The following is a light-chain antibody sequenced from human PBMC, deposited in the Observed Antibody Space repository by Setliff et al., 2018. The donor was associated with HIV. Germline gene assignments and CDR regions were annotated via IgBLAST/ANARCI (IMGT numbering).Light chain of an antibody. J-gene: IGLJ1*01. CDR2: DVS. Sequence: QSALTQPASVSGSPGQSITISCTGTSSDVGRYNYVSWYQQHPGKTPKLIIYDVSKWPSGVSNRSSASKSGNTASLTISGLQAEDEADYYCCSYTSISTYVFGTGTKVTVL. CDR3: CSYTSISTYV. CDR1: SSDVGRYNY. V-gene: IGLV2-14*03.